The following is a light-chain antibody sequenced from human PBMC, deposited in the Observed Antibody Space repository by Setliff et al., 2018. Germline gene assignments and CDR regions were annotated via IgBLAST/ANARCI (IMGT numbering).Light chain of an antibody. CDR3: SSYAGSNNFPYV. CDR2: EVS. Sequence: SVLAQPPSASGSPGQSVTISCTGTSSDVGGYNYVSWYQQHPGKAPKLMIYEVSKRPSGVPDRFSGSKSGNTASLTVSGLQAEDEADYYCSSYAGSNNFPYVFGTGTKVT. J-gene: IGLJ1*01. V-gene: IGLV2-8*01. CDR1: SSDVGGYNY.